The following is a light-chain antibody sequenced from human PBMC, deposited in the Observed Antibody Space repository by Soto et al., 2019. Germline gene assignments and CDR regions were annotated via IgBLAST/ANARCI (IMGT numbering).Light chain of an antibody. CDR1: QSVSSY. CDR2: DAS. Sequence: EIVLTQSPATLSLSPGERATLSCRASQSVSSYLAWYQQKPGQAPRLLIYDASYRATGIPARFSGSGSGTDVSLTISSLVHDDVSVYYFQQRSNESPWYTFGQGTKLEIK. V-gene: IGKV3-11*01. CDR3: QQRSNESPWYT. J-gene: IGKJ2*01.